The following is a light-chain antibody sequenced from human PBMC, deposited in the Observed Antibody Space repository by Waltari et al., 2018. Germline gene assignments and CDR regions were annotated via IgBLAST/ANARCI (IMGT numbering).Light chain of an antibody. Sequence: EIVMTQSPATLSVSPGERATLSCRASQSVSSNLAWYQQKPGQAPRLLIYGASSRATGIPARVSGSGSGTEFTLTISSLQSEDFAVYYCQQYNNWPLTFGGGTKEEIK. V-gene: IGKV3-15*01. CDR1: QSVSSN. J-gene: IGKJ4*01. CDR3: QQYNNWPLT. CDR2: GAS.